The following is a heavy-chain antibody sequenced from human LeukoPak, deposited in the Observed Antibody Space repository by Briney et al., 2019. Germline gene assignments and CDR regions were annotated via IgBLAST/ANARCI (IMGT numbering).Heavy chain of an antibody. V-gene: IGHV1-8*03. CDR2: MNPNSGNT. CDR1: GYTFTSYD. D-gene: IGHD3-3*01. Sequence: ASVKVSCKASGYTFTSYDIDWVRQATGQGLEWMGWMNPNSGNTGYAQKFQGRVTITRNTSISTAYMELSSLRSEDTAVYYCARARLRFRGYFDPWGQGTLVTVSS. CDR3: ARARLRFRGYFDP. J-gene: IGHJ5*02.